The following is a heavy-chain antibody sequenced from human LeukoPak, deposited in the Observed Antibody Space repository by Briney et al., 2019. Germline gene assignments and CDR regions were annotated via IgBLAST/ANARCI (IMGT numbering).Heavy chain of an antibody. CDR3: ASFTQLATAPGDY. D-gene: IGHD2-2*01. V-gene: IGHV4-34*01. CDR2: INNSGST. Sequence: SETLSLTCAVYGGSFSGYYWSWIRQPPGKGLEWIGEINNSGSTNFNTSLKSRVTISVDTPKNQFSLKLSSVTAADTAVYYCASFTQLATAPGDYWGQGTLVTVSS. J-gene: IGHJ4*02. CDR1: GGSFSGYY.